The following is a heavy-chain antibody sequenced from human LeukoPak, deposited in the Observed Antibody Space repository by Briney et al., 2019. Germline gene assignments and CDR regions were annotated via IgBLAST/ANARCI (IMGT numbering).Heavy chain of an antibody. D-gene: IGHD6-19*01. CDR1: GDSISSSSYS. J-gene: IGHJ5*02. CDR2: IYYSGST. Sequence: PSETLSLTCTVSGDSISSSSYSWGWIRQPPGKGLGWIGSIYYSGSTYYNPSLKSRVTISVDTSKNQFSLKLSSVTAADTAVYYCARTFIAVAGKRFDPWGQGTLVTVSS. CDR3: ARTFIAVAGKRFDP. V-gene: IGHV4-39*01.